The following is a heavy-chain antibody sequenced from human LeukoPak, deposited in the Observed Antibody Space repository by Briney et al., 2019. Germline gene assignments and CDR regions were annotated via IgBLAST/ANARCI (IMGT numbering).Heavy chain of an antibody. CDR1: GGSFSGYH. J-gene: IGHJ6*04. Sequence: PSETLSLTCAVYGGSFSGYHWSWIRQPPGKGLEWIGEINHSGSTNYNPSLKSRVTISVDTSKNQFSLKLSSVTAADTAVYYCARGMVRAPIRGYYYYGMDVWGKGTTVTVSS. D-gene: IGHD3-10*01. CDR3: ARGMVRAPIRGYYYYGMDV. V-gene: IGHV4-34*01. CDR2: INHSGST.